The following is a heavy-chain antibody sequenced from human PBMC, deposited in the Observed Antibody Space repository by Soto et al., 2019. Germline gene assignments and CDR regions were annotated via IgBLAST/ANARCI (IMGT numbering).Heavy chain of an antibody. Sequence: GGSLRLSCAASGFTFSNAWMSWVRQAPGKGLEWVGRIKSKTDGGTTDYAAPVKGRFTISRDDSKNTLYLQMNSLKTEDTAVYYCTTGAPVLSGDFDYWGQGTLVTVSS. CDR2: IKSKTDGGTT. CDR3: TTGAPVLSGDFDY. CDR1: GFTFSNAW. J-gene: IGHJ4*02. D-gene: IGHD5-12*01. V-gene: IGHV3-15*01.